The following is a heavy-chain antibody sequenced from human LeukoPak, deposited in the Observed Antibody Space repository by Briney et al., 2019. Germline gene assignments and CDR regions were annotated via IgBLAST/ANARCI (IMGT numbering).Heavy chain of an antibody. V-gene: IGHV3-30-3*01. CDR3: ARDLEAGSYYGFNAFDI. D-gene: IGHD1-26*01. Sequence: PGGSLRLSCAASGFTFSSYAMHWVRQAPGKGLEWVAVISHDGSNKYYADSVKGRFTISRDNSKNTLYLQMNSLRAEDTAVYYCARDLEAGSYYGFNAFDIWGQGTMVTVSS. J-gene: IGHJ3*02. CDR1: GFTFSSYA. CDR2: ISHDGSNK.